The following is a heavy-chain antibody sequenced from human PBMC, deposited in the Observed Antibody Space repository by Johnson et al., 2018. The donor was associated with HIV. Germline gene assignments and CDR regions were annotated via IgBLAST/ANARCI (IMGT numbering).Heavy chain of an antibody. CDR1: AFTFSRYG. CDR2: ISYDGSNK. CDR3: ARDCSYGSNDAFDI. D-gene: IGHD5-18*01. Sequence: QMLLVESGGGVVQPGRSLRLSCAASAFTFSRYGMHWVRQAPGKGLEWVALISYDGSNKYYGDSVKGRFTISRDNSKNTLYLQMNSLRAEDTAVYYCARDCSYGSNDAFDIWGQGTMVTVSS. J-gene: IGHJ3*02. V-gene: IGHV3-30*03.